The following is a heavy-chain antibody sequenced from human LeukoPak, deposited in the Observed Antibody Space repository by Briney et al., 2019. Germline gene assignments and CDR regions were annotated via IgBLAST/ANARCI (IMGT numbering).Heavy chain of an antibody. CDR2: ISYDGSNK. CDR3: AGTAPGYYDSSGYYYLNYYYYGMDV. Sequence: GGSLRLSCAASGFTFSSYAMPWVRQAPGKGLEWVAVISYDGSNKYYADSVKGRFTISRDNSKNTLYLQMNSLRAEDTAVYYCAGTAPGYYDSSGYYYLNYYYYGMDVWGQGTTVTVSS. V-gene: IGHV3-30-3*01. D-gene: IGHD3-22*01. J-gene: IGHJ6*02. CDR1: GFTFSSYA.